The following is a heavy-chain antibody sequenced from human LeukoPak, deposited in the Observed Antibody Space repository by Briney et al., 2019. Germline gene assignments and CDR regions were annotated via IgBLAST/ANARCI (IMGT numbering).Heavy chain of an antibody. Sequence: GGSLRLSCAASGFTFSSYSMNWVRQAPGKGLEWVSSISSSSSYIYYADSVKGRFTISRDNAKNSLYLQMNSLRAEDTAVYYCARETMIVVVITAHPHFDYWGQGTLVTVSS. J-gene: IGHJ4*02. CDR2: ISSSSSYI. CDR3: ARETMIVVVITAHPHFDY. CDR1: GFTFSSYS. V-gene: IGHV3-21*01. D-gene: IGHD3-22*01.